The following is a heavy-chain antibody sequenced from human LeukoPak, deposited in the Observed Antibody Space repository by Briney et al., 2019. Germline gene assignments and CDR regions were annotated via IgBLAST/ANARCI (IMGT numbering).Heavy chain of an antibody. D-gene: IGHD3-10*01. CDR2: IKQDGSEK. CDR3: ARVKDSYYYGSGSHAPDY. J-gene: IGHJ4*02. CDR1: GFTFSSYW. Sequence: GGSLRLSCAASGFTFSSYWMSWVRQAPGKGLEWVANIKQDGSEKYCVDSVKGRFTISRDNAKNSLYLQMNSLRAEDTAVYYCARVKDSYYYGSGSHAPDYWGQGTLVTVSS. V-gene: IGHV3-7*01.